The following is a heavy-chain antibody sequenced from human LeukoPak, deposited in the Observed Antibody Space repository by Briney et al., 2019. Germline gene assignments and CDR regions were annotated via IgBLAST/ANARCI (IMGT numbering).Heavy chain of an antibody. Sequence: PSETLSLTCTVSGASISSGSYYWHWIRQPAGKGLEWIGRIYTSGSTNYNPSLKSRVTMSVDTSKNQFSLKLSSVTAADTAVYYCARARSIVGATWFDPWGQGTLVTVSS. CDR3: ARARSIVGATWFDP. CDR2: IYTSGST. CDR1: GASISSGSYY. D-gene: IGHD1-26*01. V-gene: IGHV4-61*02. J-gene: IGHJ5*02.